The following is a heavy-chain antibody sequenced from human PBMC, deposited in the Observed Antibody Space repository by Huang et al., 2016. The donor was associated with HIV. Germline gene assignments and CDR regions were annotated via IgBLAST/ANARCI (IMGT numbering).Heavy chain of an antibody. J-gene: IGHJ4*02. Sequence: LRLSCAASGFTVSTNYMTWVRQAPGKGLEWVSLIYSGGTTYYADSVKGRFTISRDDSENTLYLHMTSLRAGDTAVYYCAKEGDTGAALGYWGQGTLVTVS. CDR2: IYSGGTT. V-gene: IGHV3-53*01. D-gene: IGHD2-8*02. CDR3: AKEGDTGAALGY. CDR1: GFTVSTNY.